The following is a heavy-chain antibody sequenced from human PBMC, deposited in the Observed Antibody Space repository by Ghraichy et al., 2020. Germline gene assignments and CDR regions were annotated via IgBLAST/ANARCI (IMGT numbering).Heavy chain of an antibody. D-gene: IGHD6-13*01. Sequence: GESLNISCAASGFTLSGHWMHWVRQAPGKGLVWVSRTNDDGSTTSYADSVKGRFTISRDNANNTPYLQMNNLRAEDTAMYYCARGPSSWYNAFDIWGQGTMVIVSS. V-gene: IGHV3-74*01. CDR1: GFTLSGHW. J-gene: IGHJ3*02. CDR3: ARGPSSWYNAFDI. CDR2: TNDDGSTT.